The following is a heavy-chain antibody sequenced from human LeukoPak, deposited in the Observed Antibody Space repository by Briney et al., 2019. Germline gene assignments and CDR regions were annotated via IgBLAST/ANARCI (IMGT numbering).Heavy chain of an antibody. CDR3: ARGKYYGSGPPYNWFDP. V-gene: IGHV1-8*01. CDR2: MNPNSGNT. Sequence: ASVKVSCKASGYTFTRYDINWVRQATGQGLEWMGWMNPNSGNTGYAQKFQGRVTMTRNTSISTAYMELSSLRSEDTAVYYCARGKYYGSGPPYNWFDPWGQGTLVTVSS. D-gene: IGHD3-10*01. J-gene: IGHJ5*02. CDR1: GYTFTRYD.